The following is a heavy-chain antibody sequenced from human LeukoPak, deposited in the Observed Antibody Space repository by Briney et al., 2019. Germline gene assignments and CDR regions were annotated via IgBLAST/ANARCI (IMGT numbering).Heavy chain of an antibody. V-gene: IGHV4-38-2*01. CDR1: GYSISSGYY. Sequence: SETLSLTCAVSGYSISSGYYWGWIRQPPGKGLEWIGNKFHSGSTYSNPALKSRVTISVDTSKNQFSLKLSSVTAADTAVYYCASSTRGYTYGWYCFDYWGQGTLVTVSS. CDR2: KFHSGST. D-gene: IGHD5-18*01. CDR3: ASSTRGYTYGWYCFDY. J-gene: IGHJ4*02.